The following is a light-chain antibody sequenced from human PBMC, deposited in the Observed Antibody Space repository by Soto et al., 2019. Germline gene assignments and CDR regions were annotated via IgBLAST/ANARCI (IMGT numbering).Light chain of an antibody. Sequence: LHMPHSPSSLSAYVGSRARLTFSPSQSISSYLNWYQQKPGTAPKFLIYAASSLQSGVPSRFSGSGSGTDFTRTISSLQHEDFATYSYKQSYRTHLTFGPGTKVDI. CDR1: QSISSY. J-gene: IGKJ3*01. V-gene: IGKV1-39*01. CDR3: KQSYRTHLT. CDR2: AAS.